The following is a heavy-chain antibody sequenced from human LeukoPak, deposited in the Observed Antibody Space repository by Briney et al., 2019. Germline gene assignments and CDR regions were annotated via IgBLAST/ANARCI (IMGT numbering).Heavy chain of an antibody. V-gene: IGHV3-30*18. CDR3: AKSYHYYDSSGYYSTGFDY. J-gene: IGHJ4*02. CDR1: GFTFSSYG. CDR2: ISYDGSDK. D-gene: IGHD3-22*01. Sequence: GGSLRLSCAASGFTFSSYGVHWVRQAPGKGLEWVAVISYDGSDKSYADSVKGRFTISRDNSKNTLFLQMNSLRAEDTAVYYCAKSYHYYDSSGYYSTGFDYWGQGTLVTVSS.